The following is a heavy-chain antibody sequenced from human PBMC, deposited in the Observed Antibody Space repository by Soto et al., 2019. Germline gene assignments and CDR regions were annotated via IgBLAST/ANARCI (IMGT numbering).Heavy chain of an antibody. D-gene: IGHD2-15*01. Sequence: SGGSLRLSCAASGFTFSGYAMSWVRQAPVKGLEWVSAISGSGGSTYYADSVKGRFTISRDNSKNTLYLQMNSLRAEDTAVYYCAKVGPGPGYCSGGSCYIPSRWFDPWGQGTLVTVSS. CDR2: ISGSGGST. CDR1: GFTFSGYA. J-gene: IGHJ5*02. CDR3: AKVGPGPGYCSGGSCYIPSRWFDP. V-gene: IGHV3-23*01.